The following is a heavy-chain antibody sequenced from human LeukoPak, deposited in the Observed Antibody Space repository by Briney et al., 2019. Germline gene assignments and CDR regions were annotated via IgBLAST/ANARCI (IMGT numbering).Heavy chain of an antibody. V-gene: IGHV1-69*05. D-gene: IGHD3-16*02. CDR1: GGTFSSYA. Sequence: SVKVSCKAPGGTFSSYAISWVRQAPGQGLEWMGRIIPIFGTANYAQKFQGRVTITTDEFTSTAYMELSSLRSEDTAVYYCARTHHEYDYVWGRYRLRTPDYWGQGTLVTVSS. CDR3: ARTHHEYDYVWGRYRLRTPDY. J-gene: IGHJ4*02. CDR2: IIPIFGTA.